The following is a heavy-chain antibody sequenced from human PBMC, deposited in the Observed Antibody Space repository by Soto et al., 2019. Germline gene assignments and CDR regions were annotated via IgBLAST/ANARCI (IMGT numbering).Heavy chain of an antibody. CDR3: ARAPDKYYFDS. J-gene: IGHJ4*02. CDR2: INHSGST. CDR1: GGSFNGYY. V-gene: IGHV4-34*01. Sequence: SETLSLTCAVYGGSFNGYYWTWIRQPPGKGPEWIGDINHSGSTNYHPSLKSRVTISVDTSKNQFSLKLRSVTAADMAVFYCARAPDKYYFDSWGQGTLVTV.